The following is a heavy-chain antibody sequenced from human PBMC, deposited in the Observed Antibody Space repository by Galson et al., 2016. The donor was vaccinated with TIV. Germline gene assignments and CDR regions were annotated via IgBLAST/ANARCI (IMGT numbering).Heavy chain of an antibody. Sequence: SLRLSCAASRFSFNTYWMSWLRQAPGKGLEWVASINQGGSEKDYVDSVKGRFTISRDNAKSSLFLQMNSLRAEDTAVYYCARAGSGWYELDYWGQGTLVTVSS. CDR3: ARAGSGWYELDY. V-gene: IGHV3-7*01. J-gene: IGHJ4*02. CDR2: INQGGSEK. CDR1: RFSFNTYW. D-gene: IGHD6-19*01.